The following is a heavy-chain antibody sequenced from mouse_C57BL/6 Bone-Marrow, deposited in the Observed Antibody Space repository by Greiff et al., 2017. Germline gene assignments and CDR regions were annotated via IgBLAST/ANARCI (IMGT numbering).Heavy chain of an antibody. V-gene: IGHV1-15*01. CDR1: GYTFTDYE. Sequence: QVQLQQSGAELVRPGASVTLSCKASGYTFTDYEMHWVKQTPVHGLEWIGAIDPETGGTAYNQKFKGKTILTADKSSSTAYMELRSLTSEDSAVYYCTRSTMVTTRGAWFADWGQGTLVTVSA. CDR3: TRSTMVTTRGAWFAD. J-gene: IGHJ3*01. CDR2: IDPETGGT. D-gene: IGHD2-2*01.